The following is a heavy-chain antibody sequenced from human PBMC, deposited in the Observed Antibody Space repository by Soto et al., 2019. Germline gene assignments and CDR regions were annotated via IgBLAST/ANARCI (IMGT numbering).Heavy chain of an antibody. CDR3: ARTWLAGGTPADAFDI. CDR1: ASSISSAYF. D-gene: IGHD2-15*01. J-gene: IGHJ3*02. Sequence: SETLSLTCAVSASSISSAYFWGWIRQPPGKGLEWIATIFHTGGTYYNPSLKSRVTISVDTSNNQFSLRLNSVTAADTALYFCARTWLAGGTPADAFDIWGQGTMVTVSS. CDR2: IFHTGGT. V-gene: IGHV4-38-2*01.